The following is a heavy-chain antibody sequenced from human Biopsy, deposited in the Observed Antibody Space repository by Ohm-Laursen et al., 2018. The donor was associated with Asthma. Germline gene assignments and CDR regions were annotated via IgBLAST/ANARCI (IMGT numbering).Heavy chain of an antibody. V-gene: IGHV3-23*01. CDR1: GFTFGNFA. J-gene: IGHJ3*01. Sequence: SLRLSCSAPGFTFGNFAMSWARQAPGKGLEWVSTIKTNRRGADYPDPAKGRFIISRDDSKNTLYLQMSSLRAEDTAVYYCVKDTYEDDYGYYTFDVWGQGTMVTVSS. D-gene: IGHD3-22*01. CDR2: IKTNRRGA. CDR3: VKDTYEDDYGYYTFDV.